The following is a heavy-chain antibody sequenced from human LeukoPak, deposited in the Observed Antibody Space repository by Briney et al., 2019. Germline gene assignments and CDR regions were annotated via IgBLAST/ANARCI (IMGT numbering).Heavy chain of an antibody. Sequence: GGSLRLSCAASGFTFSDYYMSWIRQAPGKGLEWVSYISSSGSTIYYADSVKGRFTTSRDNAKNSLYLQMNSLRAEDTAVYYCARGDIASSWYPFDYWGQGTLVTVSS. J-gene: IGHJ4*02. CDR1: GFTFSDYY. V-gene: IGHV3-11*01. CDR2: ISSSGSTI. CDR3: ARGDIASSWYPFDY. D-gene: IGHD6-13*01.